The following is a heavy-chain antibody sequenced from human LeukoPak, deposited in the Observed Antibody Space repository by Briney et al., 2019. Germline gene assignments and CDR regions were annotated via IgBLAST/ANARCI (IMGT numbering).Heavy chain of an antibody. CDR1: GGSISSYY. D-gene: IGHD6-19*01. Sequence: SETLSLTCTVSGGSISSYYWSWIRQPPGKGLEWIGCHYYSGSTNYNPSLQSRVTISVDSSKNQFSLRLSSVTAADTAVYYCARGSYSSGFDYWGQGTLVTVSS. V-gene: IGHV4-59*08. CDR3: ARGSYSSGFDY. J-gene: IGHJ4*02. CDR2: HYYSGST.